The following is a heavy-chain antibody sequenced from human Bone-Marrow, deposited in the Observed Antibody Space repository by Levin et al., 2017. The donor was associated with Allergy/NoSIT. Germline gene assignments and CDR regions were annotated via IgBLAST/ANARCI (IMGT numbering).Heavy chain of an antibody. Sequence: LSLTCAASGFTFSDYYMSWIRQAPGKGLEWVSYISSGSSTIYYADSVKGRFTISRDNAKNSLFLQMDSLRAEDTAVYYCSRYRLGYCSGGSCYSAYDYYGMDVWGQGTTVTVSS. D-gene: IGHD2-15*01. CDR3: SRYRLGYCSGGSCYSAYDYYGMDV. CDR1: GFTFSDYY. J-gene: IGHJ6*02. V-gene: IGHV3-11*01. CDR2: ISSGSSTI.